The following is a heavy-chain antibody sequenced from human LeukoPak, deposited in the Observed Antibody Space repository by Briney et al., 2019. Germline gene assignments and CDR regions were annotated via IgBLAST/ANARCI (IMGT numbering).Heavy chain of an antibody. D-gene: IGHD3-10*01. J-gene: IGHJ4*02. CDR3: ARDGGQDFDY. CDR2: INQGGTGK. CDR1: GFSFSSQW. Sequence: GGSLRLSCAASGFSFSSQWMSWVRQAPGKGLEWVAIINQGGTGKYYVDSVKGRFTISRDNAKNSLYLQMNSLRAEDTAVYYCARDGGQDFDYWGQGTLVTVSS. V-gene: IGHV3-7*01.